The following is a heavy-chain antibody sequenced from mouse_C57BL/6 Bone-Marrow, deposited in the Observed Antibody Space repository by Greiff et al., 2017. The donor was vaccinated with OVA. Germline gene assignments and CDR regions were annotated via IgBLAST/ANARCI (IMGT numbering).Heavy chain of an antibody. CDR1: GYTFTSYT. Sequence: QVQLQQSGAELARPGASVKMSCKASGYTFTSYTMHWVKQRPGQGLEWIGYINPSSGYTKYNQKFKDKATLTADKSSSTAYMQLSSLTSEDSAVYYCASKESGSSYDYALGYWGPGTTVTVSS. J-gene: IGHJ4*01. D-gene: IGHD1-1*01. CDR3: ASKESGSSYDYALGY. V-gene: IGHV1-4*01. CDR2: INPSSGYT.